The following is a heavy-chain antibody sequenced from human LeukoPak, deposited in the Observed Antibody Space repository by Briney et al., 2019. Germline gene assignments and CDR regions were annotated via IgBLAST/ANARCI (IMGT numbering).Heavy chain of an antibody. CDR3: ARAYGDYDPLDY. CDR2: ISSSSSYI. Sequence: GGSLRLSCAASGFTFSSYSMNWVRQAPGKGLEWVSSISSSSSYIYYADSVKGRFTISRDNAKNSLYLQMNSLRAEDTAVYYCARAYGDYDPLDYWGQGTLVTVSS. D-gene: IGHD4-17*01. J-gene: IGHJ4*02. CDR1: GFTFSSYS. V-gene: IGHV3-21*01.